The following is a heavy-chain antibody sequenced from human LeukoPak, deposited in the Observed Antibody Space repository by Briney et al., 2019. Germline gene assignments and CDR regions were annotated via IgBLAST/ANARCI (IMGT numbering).Heavy chain of an antibody. Sequence: GTSLRLSCEASGFTFSHFGMHWVRQAPGKGLEWVAVIWSDATNQYYADSVKGRFTISRDNFRNTVSLQMNSLRAEDTAIYYCARVPKQRLLLQWFSDSWGQGTPVIVSS. CDR1: GFTFSHFG. CDR2: IWSDATNQ. J-gene: IGHJ4*02. D-gene: IGHD3-10*01. V-gene: IGHV3-33*01. CDR3: ARVPKQRLLLQWFSDS.